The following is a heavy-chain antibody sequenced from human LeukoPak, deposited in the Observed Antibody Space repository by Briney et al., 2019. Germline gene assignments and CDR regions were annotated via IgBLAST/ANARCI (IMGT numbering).Heavy chain of an antibody. Sequence: SETLSLTCAVYGGSFSGYYWSWIRQPPGKGLEWIGYIYHSGSTYYNPSLKSRVTISVDRSKNQFSLKLSSVTAADTAVYYCASPARREDYSSSSLRPLDYYYYYMDVWGKGTTVTVSS. V-gene: IGHV4-34*01. J-gene: IGHJ6*03. CDR2: IYHSGST. CDR1: GGSFSGYY. CDR3: ASPARREDYSSSSLRPLDYYYYYMDV. D-gene: IGHD6-6*01.